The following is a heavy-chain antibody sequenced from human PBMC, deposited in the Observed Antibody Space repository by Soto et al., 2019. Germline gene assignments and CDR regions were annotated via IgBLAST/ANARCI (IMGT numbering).Heavy chain of an antibody. J-gene: IGHJ3*02. CDR2: ISWNSGSI. CDR1: GFTFDDYA. D-gene: IGHD6-13*01. Sequence: GGSLRLSCAASGFTFDDYAMHWVRQAPGKGLEWVSGISWNSGSIGYADSVKGRFTISRDNAKNSLYLQMNSLRAEDTALYYCAKAVLRRQLVPGDAFDIWGQGTMVTVSS. CDR3: AKAVLRRQLVPGDAFDI. V-gene: IGHV3-9*01.